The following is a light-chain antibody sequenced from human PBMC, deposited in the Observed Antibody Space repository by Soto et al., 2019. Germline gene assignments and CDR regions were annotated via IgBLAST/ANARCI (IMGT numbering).Light chain of an antibody. CDR2: WAS. V-gene: IGKV4-1*01. J-gene: IGKJ5*01. CDR3: QQYYSTPPT. Sequence: DIVMTQSPDSLAVSLGERATINCKSSRSVLFSSNNKNHLAWYQQRPGQPPKLLIYWASTRESGVPDRFSGTGSGTDFTLTISSLQAEDVAVYYCQQYYSTPPTFGQGTRLEIK. CDR1: RSVLFSSNNKNH.